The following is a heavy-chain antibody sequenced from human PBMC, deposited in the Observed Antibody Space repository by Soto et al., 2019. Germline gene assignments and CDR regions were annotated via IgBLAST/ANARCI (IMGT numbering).Heavy chain of an antibody. Sequence: EVQLLESGRGLVQPGGSLRLSCAASGFTFSSYAMSWVRQAPGKGLEWVSAISGSGGSTYYADSVKGRFTISRDNSKNTLYLQMNSLRAEDTAVYYCAKDQVVRGWFDPWGQGTLVTVSS. CDR1: GFTFSSYA. CDR2: ISGSGGST. CDR3: AKDQVVRGWFDP. V-gene: IGHV3-23*01. D-gene: IGHD3-10*01. J-gene: IGHJ5*02.